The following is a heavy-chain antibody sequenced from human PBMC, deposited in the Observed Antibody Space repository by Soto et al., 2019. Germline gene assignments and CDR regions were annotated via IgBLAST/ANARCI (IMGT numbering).Heavy chain of an antibody. J-gene: IGHJ3*02. V-gene: IGHV4-34*01. CDR1: GGSFSGYY. CDR3: ARGEPPPDAFDI. CDR2: INHSGST. Sequence: SETLSLTCAVYGGSFSGYYWSWIRQPPGKGLEWIGEINHSGSTNYNPSLKSRVTISVDTSKNQFSLKLRSVTAADTAVYYCARGEPPPDAFDIWGQGTMVTVSS.